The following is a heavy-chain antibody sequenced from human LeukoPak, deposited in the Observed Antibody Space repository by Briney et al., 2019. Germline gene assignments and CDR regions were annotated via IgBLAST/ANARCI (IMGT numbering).Heavy chain of an antibody. J-gene: IGHJ5*01. CDR3: AVATEELATITVGDC. CDR1: GFTFTSSV. D-gene: IGHD5-24*01. Sequence: ASVKVSSKASGFTFTSSVMQWVRQARGQRLEWIGWIVVDSGNTNYAQRFQERVTITRDMSTNTAYMELSSLSSEDTAVYYCAVATEELATITVGDCWGHGTLVTVSS. CDR2: IVVDSGNT. V-gene: IGHV1-58*02.